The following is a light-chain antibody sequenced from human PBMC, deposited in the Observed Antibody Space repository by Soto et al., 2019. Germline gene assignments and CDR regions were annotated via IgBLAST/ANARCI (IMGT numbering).Light chain of an antibody. CDR2: EVS. CDR1: SSDVGRYNF. CDR3: CSDAGSGVYV. J-gene: IGLJ1*01. Sequence: QSALTQPASVSGSPGQSITISCTGTSSDVGRYNFVSWYQQHPGKAPKVMIYEVSKRPSGVSNRFSGSKSGNTASLTISGLQAEDEADYYCCSDAGSGVYVFGTGIKLTVL. V-gene: IGLV2-23*02.